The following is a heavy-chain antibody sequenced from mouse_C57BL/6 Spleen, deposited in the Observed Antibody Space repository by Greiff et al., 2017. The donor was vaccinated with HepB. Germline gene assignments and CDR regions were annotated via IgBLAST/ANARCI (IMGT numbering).Heavy chain of an antibody. CDR1: GFTFTDYY. J-gene: IGHJ4*01. CDR3: ARYDGYHGAMDY. D-gene: IGHD2-3*01. V-gene: IGHV7-3*01. Sequence: EVKLMESGGGLVQPGGSLSLSCAASGFTFTDYYMSWVRQPPGKALEWLGFIRNKANGYTTEYSASVKGRFTISRDNSQSILYLQMNALRAEDSATYYCARYDGYHGAMDYWGQGTSVTVSS. CDR2: IRNKANGYTT.